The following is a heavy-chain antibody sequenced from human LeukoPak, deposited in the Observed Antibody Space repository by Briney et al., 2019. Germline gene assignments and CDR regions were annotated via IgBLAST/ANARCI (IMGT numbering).Heavy chain of an antibody. J-gene: IGHJ4*02. Sequence: GESLKISCKGSGYSFTSYWIGWVRQMPGKGLEWMGIIYPGDSDTRYSPSFQGQVTISADKSISTAYLQWSSLKASDTAMYYCARLPRRDGYNPDYYFDYWGQGTLVTVSS. CDR1: GYSFTSYW. CDR2: IYPGDSDT. CDR3: ARLPRRDGYNPDYYFDY. V-gene: IGHV5-51*01. D-gene: IGHD5-24*01.